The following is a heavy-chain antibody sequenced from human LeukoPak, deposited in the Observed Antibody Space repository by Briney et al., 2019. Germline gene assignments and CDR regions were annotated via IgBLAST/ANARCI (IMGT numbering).Heavy chain of an antibody. V-gene: IGHV3-48*04. Sequence: PGGSLRLSCVASGFTFSTYTFNWVRQAPGKGLEWLSYISSGSLTIFYADSVKGRFTISRDNTKNAIYLDMTNLRAEDTAVYYCARDFDYGDYIDFWGQGTLVAVSS. CDR1: GFTFSTYT. CDR3: ARDFDYGDYIDF. CDR2: ISSGSLTI. D-gene: IGHD4/OR15-4a*01. J-gene: IGHJ4*02.